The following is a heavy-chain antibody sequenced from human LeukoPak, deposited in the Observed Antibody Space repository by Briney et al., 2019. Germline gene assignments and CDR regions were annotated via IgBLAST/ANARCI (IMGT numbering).Heavy chain of an antibody. CDR2: ISSSSSYI. V-gene: IGHV3-21*01. CDR3: ARDRVGRYQLLTHGAFDI. CDR1: GFTFSSYS. Sequence: PGGSLRLSCAASGFTFSSYSMNWVRQAPGKGLEWVSSISSSSSYIYYADSVKGRFTISRDNAKNSLYLQMNSLRAEDTAVYYCARDRVGRYQLLTHGAFDIWGQGTMVTVSS. D-gene: IGHD2-2*01. J-gene: IGHJ3*02.